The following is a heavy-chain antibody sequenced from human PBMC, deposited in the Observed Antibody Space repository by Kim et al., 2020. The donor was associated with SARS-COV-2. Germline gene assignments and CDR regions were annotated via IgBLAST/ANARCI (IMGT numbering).Heavy chain of an antibody. V-gene: IGHV3-21*01. CDR3: ARGRAGYSGYDLLF. CDR2: ISSSSSYI. J-gene: IGHJ4*02. Sequence: GGSLRLSCAASGFTFSSYSMNWVRQAPGKGLEWVSSISSSSSYIYYADSVKGRFTISRDNAKNSLYLQMNSLRAGDTAVYYCARGRAGYSGYDLLFWGQGTLVTVSS. CDR1: GFTFSSYS. D-gene: IGHD5-12*01.